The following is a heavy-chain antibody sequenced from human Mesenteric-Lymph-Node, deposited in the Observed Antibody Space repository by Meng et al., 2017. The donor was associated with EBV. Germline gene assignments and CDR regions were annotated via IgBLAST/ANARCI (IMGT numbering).Heavy chain of an antibody. Sequence: PVEAGGGLFKAGGSLRLSCAVSGFPFSSHTLNWVRQTPGKGLEWVSSITSSSSYIYYADSVKGRFTISRDNAKNSLYLQMNSLRGEDTAIYYCASTDFDYWGQGTLVTVSS. CDR3: ASTDFDY. J-gene: IGHJ4*02. D-gene: IGHD4-17*01. CDR2: ITSSSSYI. V-gene: IGHV3-21*01. CDR1: GFPFSSHT.